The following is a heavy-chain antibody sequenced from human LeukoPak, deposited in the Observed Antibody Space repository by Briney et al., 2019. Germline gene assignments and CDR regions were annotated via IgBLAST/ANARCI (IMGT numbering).Heavy chain of an antibody. Sequence: SETLSLTCTVSGGSISSYYWTWIRQPPGKGLEGIGYIYYSGSTNYNPSLKSRVTISVDTSKNQFSLKLSSVTAAATAVYYCAREYGDYVGNWFDPWGQGTLVTVSS. CDR3: AREYGDYVGNWFDP. D-gene: IGHD4-17*01. CDR1: GGSISSYY. CDR2: IYYSGST. V-gene: IGHV4-59*01. J-gene: IGHJ5*02.